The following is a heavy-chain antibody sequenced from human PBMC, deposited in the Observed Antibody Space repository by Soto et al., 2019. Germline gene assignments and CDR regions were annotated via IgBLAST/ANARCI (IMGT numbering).Heavy chain of an antibody. CDR3: AREFCTAETCYDNWFDP. CDR2: ISTYNGDT. V-gene: IGHV1-18*04. D-gene: IGHD2-8*02. J-gene: IGHJ5*02. CDR1: GYTFTNHG. Sequence: QVPLVQSGAEVKKPGASVKVSCKASGYTFTNHGLSWVRQAPGQGLEWMGWISTYNGDTNYAQKFQGRVTMTTDTSTSTAYMELRSLRSGDTAVYYCAREFCTAETCYDNWFDPWGQGTLVIVSS.